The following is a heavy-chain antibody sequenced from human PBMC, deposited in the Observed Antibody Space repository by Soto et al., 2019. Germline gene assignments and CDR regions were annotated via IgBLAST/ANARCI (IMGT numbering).Heavy chain of an antibody. J-gene: IGHJ4*02. D-gene: IGHD1-7*01. CDR3: TRAGNYRFDY. Sequence: PGGSLRLSCAAPGFTFSNSWMHWVRQAPGKGPVWVSRINSDGTTINSADSVKGRFTISRGTAKNTLYLQMDSLGAQDTAVYYCTRAGNYRFDYWGQGTRVTVSS. V-gene: IGHV3-74*01. CDR2: INSDGTTI. CDR1: GFTFSNSW.